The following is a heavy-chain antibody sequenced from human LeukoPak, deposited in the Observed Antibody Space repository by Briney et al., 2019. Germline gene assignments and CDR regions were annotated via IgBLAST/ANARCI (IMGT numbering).Heavy chain of an antibody. J-gene: IGHJ4*02. CDR2: INSDGSTT. V-gene: IGHV3-74*01. CDR3: ARDLVPYDSSGFYDY. CDR1: GFTFSSYW. D-gene: IGHD3-22*01. Sequence: PGGSLRLSCAASGFTFSSYWMHWVRQAPGKGLVWVSRINSDGSTTSYADSVKGRFTISRDNAKNTLYLQMNSLRAEDTAVYYRARDLVPYDSSGFYDYWGQGTLLTVSS.